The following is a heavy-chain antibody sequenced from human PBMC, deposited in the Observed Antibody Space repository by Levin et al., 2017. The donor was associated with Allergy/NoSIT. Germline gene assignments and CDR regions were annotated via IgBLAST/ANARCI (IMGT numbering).Heavy chain of an antibody. CDR1: GFTFSSYA. D-gene: IGHD5-12*01. CDR2: ISYDGSNK. CDR3: ARVAAIVATIHGWFGP. Sequence: GGSLRLSCAASGFTFSSYAMHWVRQAPGKGLEWVAVISYDGSNKYYADSVKGRFTISRDNSKNTLYLQMNSLRAEDTAVYYCARVAAIVATIHGWFGPWGQGTLVTVSS. J-gene: IGHJ5*02. V-gene: IGHV3-30-3*01.